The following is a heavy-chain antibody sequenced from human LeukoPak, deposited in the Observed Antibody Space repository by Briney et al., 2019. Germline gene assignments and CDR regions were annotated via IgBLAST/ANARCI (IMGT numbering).Heavy chain of an antibody. Sequence: SVKVSCKASGGTFSSYAISWVRQAPGQGREWMGGIIPIFGTANYAQKFQGRVTITTDESTSTAYMELSSLRSEDTAVYYCARNRYYDSSGYEPATYYYMDVWGKGTTVTVSS. D-gene: IGHD3-22*01. CDR1: GGTFSSYA. CDR2: IIPIFGTA. V-gene: IGHV1-69*05. CDR3: ARNRYYDSSGYEPATYYYMDV. J-gene: IGHJ6*03.